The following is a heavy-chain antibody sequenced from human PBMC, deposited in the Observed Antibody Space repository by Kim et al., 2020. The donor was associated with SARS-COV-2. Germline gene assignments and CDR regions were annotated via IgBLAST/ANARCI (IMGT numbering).Heavy chain of an antibody. J-gene: IGHJ3*02. CDR3: ARALPWYYDALDAFDI. CDR1: GGSFSGYY. V-gene: IGHV4-34*01. CDR2: INHSGST. D-gene: IGHD3-22*01. Sequence: SETLSLTCAVYGGSFSGYYWSWIRQPPGKGLEWIGEINHSGSTNYNPSLKSRVTISVDTSKNQFSLKLSSVTAADTAVYYCARALPWYYDALDAFDIWGKGTRVTVSS.